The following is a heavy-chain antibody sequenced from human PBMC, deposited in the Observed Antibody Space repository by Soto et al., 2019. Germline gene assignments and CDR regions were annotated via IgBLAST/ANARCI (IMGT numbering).Heavy chain of an antibody. V-gene: IGHV3-74*01. CDR1: GFTFSSYW. Sequence: EVQLVESGGGLVQPGVSLRLSCAASGFTFSSYWMHWVRQAPGTGLVWVSRINSDGSSTSYAGSVKGRFTISRDNAKKTLLLQMNGLRAADTAVYYLVRTSLVVAAATREDYWGQGTLVTVSS. CDR2: INSDGSST. D-gene: IGHD2-15*01. CDR3: VRTSLVVAAATREDY. J-gene: IGHJ4*02.